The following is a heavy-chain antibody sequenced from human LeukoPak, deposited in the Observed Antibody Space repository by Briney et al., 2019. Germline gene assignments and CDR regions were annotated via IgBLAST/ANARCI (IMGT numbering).Heavy chain of an antibody. J-gene: IGHJ4*02. CDR3: AREMAV. CDR1: GFSFGTYS. V-gene: IGHV3-33*01. CDR2: IWYDGSNE. D-gene: IGHD2-8*01. Sequence: GRSLRLSCVVSGFSFGTYSMHWARQVPGKGLEWVAVIWYDGSNEDYADSVKGGFTISRDNSKNTLYLQMNSLRAEDTAVYYCAREMAVWGQGALVTVSS.